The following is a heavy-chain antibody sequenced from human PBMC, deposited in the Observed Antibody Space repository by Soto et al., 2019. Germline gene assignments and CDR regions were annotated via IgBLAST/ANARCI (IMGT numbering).Heavy chain of an antibody. CDR2: ISAYNGNT. CDR3: ARDGLGTAMGFTAGDWFDP. V-gene: IGHV1-18*01. J-gene: IGHJ5*02. Sequence: ASVKVSCKASGYTFTSYGISWVRQAPGQGLEWMGWISAYNGNTNYAQKLQGRVTMTTDTSTSTAYMELRSLRSDDTAVYYCARDGLGTAMGFTAGDWFDPWGQVTLVTVSS. CDR1: GYTFTSYG. D-gene: IGHD5-18*01.